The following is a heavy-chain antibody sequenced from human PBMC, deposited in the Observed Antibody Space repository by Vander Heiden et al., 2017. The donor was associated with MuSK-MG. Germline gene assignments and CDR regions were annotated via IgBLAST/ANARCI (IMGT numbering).Heavy chain of an antibody. CDR1: GFTFSSNG. D-gene: IGHD6-13*01. CDR3: ARGHSSWYSAEYFQH. Sequence: QVQLVESGGGVVQPGRSLRLSCAASGFTFSSNGMHWVRQAPGKGLEWVAVIWYDGSNKYYADSVKGRFTISRDNSKNTLYLQMNSLRAEDTAVYYCARGHSSWYSAEYFQHWGQGTLVTVSS. CDR2: IWYDGSNK. V-gene: IGHV3-33*01. J-gene: IGHJ1*01.